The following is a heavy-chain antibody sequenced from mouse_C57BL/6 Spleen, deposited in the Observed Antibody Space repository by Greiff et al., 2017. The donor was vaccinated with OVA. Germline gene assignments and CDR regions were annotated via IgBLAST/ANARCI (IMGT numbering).Heavy chain of an antibody. Sequence: QVHVKQPGAELVKPGASVKLSCKASGYTFTSYWMHWVKQRPGQGLEWIGMIHPNSGSTNYNEKFKSKATLTVDKSSSTAYMQLSSLTSEDSAVYYCARSGGSHYFDYWGQGTTLTVSS. CDR2: IHPNSGST. D-gene: IGHD1-1*01. J-gene: IGHJ2*01. CDR3: ARSGGSHYFDY. V-gene: IGHV1-64*01. CDR1: GYTFTSYW.